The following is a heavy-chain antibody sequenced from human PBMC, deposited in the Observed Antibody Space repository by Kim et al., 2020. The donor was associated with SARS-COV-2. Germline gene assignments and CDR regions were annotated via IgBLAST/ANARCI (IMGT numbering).Heavy chain of an antibody. Sequence: GGSLRLSCAASGFTVSSNYMSWVRQAPGKGLEWVSVIYSGGSTYYADSVKGRFTISRHNSKNTLYLQMNSLRAEDTAVYYCARDPVGATSGAFDIWGQGTMVTVSS. V-gene: IGHV3-53*04. J-gene: IGHJ3*02. CDR1: GFTVSSNY. D-gene: IGHD1-26*01. CDR2: IYSGGST. CDR3: ARDPVGATSGAFDI.